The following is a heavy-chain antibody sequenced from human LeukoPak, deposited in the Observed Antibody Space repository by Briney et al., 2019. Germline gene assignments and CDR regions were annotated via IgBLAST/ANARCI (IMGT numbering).Heavy chain of an antibody. CDR3: ARDLVVVPAAAHYYYYYYGMDV. CDR1: GYTFTSYG. J-gene: IGHJ6*02. V-gene: IGHV1-18*01. Sequence: ASVKVSCKASGYTFTSYGIGWVRQAPGQGLEWMGWISAYNGNTNYAQRLQGRVTMTTDTSTSTAYMELRSLRSDDTAVYYCARDLVVVPAAAHYYYYYYGMDVWGQGTTVTVSS. CDR2: ISAYNGNT. D-gene: IGHD2-2*01.